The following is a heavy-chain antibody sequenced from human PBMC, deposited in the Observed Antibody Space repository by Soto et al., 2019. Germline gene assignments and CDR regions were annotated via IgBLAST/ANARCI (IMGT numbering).Heavy chain of an antibody. CDR1: GYTFTSYY. Sequence: ASVKVSCKASGYTFTSYYMHWVRQAPGQGLEWMGIINPSGGSTSYAQKFQGRVTVTRDTSTSTVYMELSSLRSEDTAVYYCAGKYYYYGMDVWGQGTTVTVSS. CDR3: AGKYYYYGMDV. CDR2: INPSGGST. J-gene: IGHJ6*02. V-gene: IGHV1-46*03.